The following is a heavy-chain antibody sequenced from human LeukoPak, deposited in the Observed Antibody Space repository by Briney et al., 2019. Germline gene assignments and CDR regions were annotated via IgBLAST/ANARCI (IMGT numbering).Heavy chain of an antibody. CDR1: GFTFSSYG. CDR2: IRSKANSYAT. J-gene: IGHJ6*03. V-gene: IGHV3-73*01. CDR3: TSVDTAMASYYYYMDV. Sequence: PGGSLRLSCAASGFTFSSYGMHWVRQASGKGLEWVGRIRSKANSYATAYAASVKGRFTISRDDSKNTAYLQMNSLKTEDTAVYYCTSVDTAMASYYYYMDVWGKGTTVTVSS. D-gene: IGHD5-18*01.